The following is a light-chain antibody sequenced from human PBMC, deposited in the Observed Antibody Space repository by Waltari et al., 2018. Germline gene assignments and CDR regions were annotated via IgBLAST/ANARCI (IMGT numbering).Light chain of an antibody. CDR3: QVWDGITSTGV. J-gene: IGLJ3*02. V-gene: IGLV3-1*01. Sequence: SYDLTQPPSVSVSSGQTAIITCSGDKLGDKSVCWYQQKPGQSPVLIIYEDTMRPSGIPERFSGSNSGNTATLTISGTQTLDEADYYCQVWDGITSTGVFGGGTRLTVL. CDR2: EDT. CDR1: KLGDKS.